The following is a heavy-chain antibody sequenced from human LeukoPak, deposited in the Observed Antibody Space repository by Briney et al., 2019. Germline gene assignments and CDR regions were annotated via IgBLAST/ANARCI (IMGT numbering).Heavy chain of an antibody. D-gene: IGHD2-2*01. CDR3: ARTRPLDPFAV. V-gene: IGHV4-59*01. J-gene: IGHJ3*01. CDR1: GGSISSYY. CDR2: IYYSGNT. Sequence: SETLSLTCTVSGGSISSYYWSWIRQPPGKGLEWIGYIYYSGNTYYNPSLKSRVTISVDTSKNQFSLKVNSVTAADTAVYYCARTRPLDPFAVWGQGTLVTVSS.